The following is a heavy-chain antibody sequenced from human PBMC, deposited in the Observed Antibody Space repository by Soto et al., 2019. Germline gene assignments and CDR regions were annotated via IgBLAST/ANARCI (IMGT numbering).Heavy chain of an antibody. CDR1: GYTFTSYA. D-gene: IGHD4-17*01. V-gene: IGHV1-3*01. CDR2: INAGNGNT. J-gene: IGHJ4*02. Sequence: ASVKVSCKASGYTFTSYAMHWVRQAPGQRLEWMGWINAGNGNTKYSQKFQGRVTITRDTSASTAYMELSSLRSEDTAVYYRAREAPFIRVFDYWGQGTLVTVSS. CDR3: AREAPFIRVFDY.